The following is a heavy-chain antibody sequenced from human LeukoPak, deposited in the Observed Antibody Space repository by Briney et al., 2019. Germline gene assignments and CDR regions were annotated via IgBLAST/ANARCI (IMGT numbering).Heavy chain of an antibody. J-gene: IGHJ4*02. V-gene: IGHV3-23*01. CDR2: ISGSGGNT. CDR3: ARLVWLDRNLYY. D-gene: IGHD1-14*01. CDR1: GFTFSNYA. Sequence: PGGSLRLFCLASGFTFSNYAMSWVRQAPGKGIEWVSGISGSGGNTYHADSVKGRFTISRDNSKNTLYLEMKSRRVEDTAVYYCARLVWLDRNLYYWGQEALLTVSS.